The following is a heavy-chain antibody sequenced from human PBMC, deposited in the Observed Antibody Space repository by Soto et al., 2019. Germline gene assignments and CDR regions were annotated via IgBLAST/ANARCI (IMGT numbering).Heavy chain of an antibody. V-gene: IGHV3-23*01. CDR2: TSGDGGTT. J-gene: IGHJ4*02. Sequence: EVQLLESGGGLVQPGGSLRLSCAASGFTFSSYSMSWVRQAPGKGLEWVSGFSTSGDGGTTYYADSVKGRFTISRDNSKNTLFLQMNSLRAEDTAIYYCAKKVNSGSRSQYFDYWGQGTLVTVSS. CDR1: GFTFSSYS. CDR3: AKKVNSGSRSQYFDY. D-gene: IGHD3-10*01.